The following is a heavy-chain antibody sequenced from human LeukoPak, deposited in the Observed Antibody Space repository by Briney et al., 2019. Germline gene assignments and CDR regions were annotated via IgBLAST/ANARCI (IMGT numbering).Heavy chain of an antibody. D-gene: IGHD5-18*01. Sequence: GGSLRLSCAASGFTFSSYWMSWVHQAPGKGLEWVANIKQDGSEKYYVDSVKGRFTISRDNAKNSLYLQMNSLRAEDTAVYYCARVDTAMVQGLDYWGQGTLVTVSS. CDR1: GFTFSSYW. J-gene: IGHJ4*02. CDR3: ARVDTAMVQGLDY. CDR2: IKQDGSEK. V-gene: IGHV3-7*03.